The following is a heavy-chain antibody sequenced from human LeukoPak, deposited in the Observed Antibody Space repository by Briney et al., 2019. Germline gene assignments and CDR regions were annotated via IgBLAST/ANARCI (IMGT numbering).Heavy chain of an antibody. D-gene: IGHD3-10*01. CDR1: GGSFSGYY. J-gene: IGHJ5*02. CDR2: INHSGST. CDR3: ARGPPVLLWFGELPFDP. V-gene: IGHV4-34*01. Sequence: SETLSLTCAVYGGSFSGYYWSWIRQPPGKGLEWIGEINHSGSTNYNPSLKSRVTISVDTSKNQFSLKLSSVTAADAAVYYCARGPPVLLWFGELPFDPWGQGTLVTVSS.